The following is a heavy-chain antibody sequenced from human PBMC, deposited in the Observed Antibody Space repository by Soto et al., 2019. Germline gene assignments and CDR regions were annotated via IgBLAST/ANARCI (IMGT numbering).Heavy chain of an antibody. CDR2: IYYSGST. J-gene: IGHJ5*02. CDR1: GGSISSSSYY. CDR3: ARRESTSCYVSGGCWFDP. Sequence: QLQLQESGPGLVKPSETLSLTCTVSGGSISSSSYYWGWIRQPPGKGLEWIGSIYYSGSTYYNPSLKSRVTISVDTSKNQFSLKLSSVTAADTAVYYCARRESTSCYVSGGCWFDPWGQGTLVTVSS. V-gene: IGHV4-39*01. D-gene: IGHD2-2*01.